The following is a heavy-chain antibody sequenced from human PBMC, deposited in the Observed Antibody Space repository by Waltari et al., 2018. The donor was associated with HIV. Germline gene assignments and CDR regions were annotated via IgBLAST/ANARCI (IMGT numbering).Heavy chain of an antibody. D-gene: IGHD2-8*02. CDR2: ITYTGNT. CDR3: ARASVTGGTTGLRRSFDL. CDR1: GGSIGGYF. J-gene: IGHJ3*01. Sequence: QMQLHESGPGLLKPSETLSLTCGVSGGSIGGYFWNWIRQPPGKGLEWMGSITYTGNTNYNPSLKSRVTISVDTSKNQFSLRLTSVTAADTAMFYCARASVTGGTTGLRRSFDLWGQGTLVTVSS. V-gene: IGHV4-59*01.